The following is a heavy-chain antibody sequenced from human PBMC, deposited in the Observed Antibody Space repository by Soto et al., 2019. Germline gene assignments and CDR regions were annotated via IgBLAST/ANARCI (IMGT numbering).Heavy chain of an antibody. V-gene: IGHV4-4*02. CDR3: ARRSGSYFSTIFDY. CDR2: IYYSGST. J-gene: IGHJ4*02. D-gene: IGHD1-26*01. Sequence: PSETLSLTCAVSGGSISSSNWWSWVRQPPGKGLEWIGYIYYSGSTNYNPSLKSRVTISVDTSKNQFSLKLSSVTAADTFVYYCARRSGSYFSTIFDYWGQGPRVTVS. CDR1: GGSISSSNW.